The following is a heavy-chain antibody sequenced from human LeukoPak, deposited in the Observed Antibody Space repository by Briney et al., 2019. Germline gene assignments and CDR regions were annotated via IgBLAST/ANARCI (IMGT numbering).Heavy chain of an antibody. CDR1: GDSVSGYY. D-gene: IGHD3-22*01. V-gene: IGHV4-4*09. CDR3: ARGLRDEERHYGYYYMDV. CDR2: FYTSANT. J-gene: IGHJ6*03. Sequence: PSETLSLTCTVSGDSVSGYYGSWIRQPPGKGLEWIGYFYTSANTNYNPSLKSRVTMSVDTSKNQFSLKSTSVTAADTAVYYCARGLRDEERHYGYYYMDVWGKGTTVTVSS.